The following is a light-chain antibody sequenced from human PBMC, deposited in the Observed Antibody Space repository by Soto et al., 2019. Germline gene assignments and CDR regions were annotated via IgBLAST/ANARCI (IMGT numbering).Light chain of an antibody. V-gene: IGKV3-20*01. Sequence: EIVLTQSPATLSLSPGERATLSCRASQSVSSSYLAWYRQKPGQAPRLLIYGASSRATGIPDRFSGSGSGTDFTLTISRLEPEDFAVYYCQQYGSSPLTFGQGTRLEI. CDR3: QQYGSSPLT. J-gene: IGKJ5*01. CDR1: QSVSSSY. CDR2: GAS.